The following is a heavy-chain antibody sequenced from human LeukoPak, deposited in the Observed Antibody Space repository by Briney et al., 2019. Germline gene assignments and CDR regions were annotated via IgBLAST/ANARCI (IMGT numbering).Heavy chain of an antibody. D-gene: IGHD1-14*01. CDR1: GGSFSGYY. CDR3: ASNRIFDY. Sequence: SGTLSLTCAVYGGSFSGYYWSWIRQPPGKGLEWIGEINHSGSTNYNPSLKSRVTISVDTSKNQFSLKLSSVTAADTAVYYCASNRIFDYWGQGTLVTVSS. V-gene: IGHV4-34*01. CDR2: INHSGST. J-gene: IGHJ4*02.